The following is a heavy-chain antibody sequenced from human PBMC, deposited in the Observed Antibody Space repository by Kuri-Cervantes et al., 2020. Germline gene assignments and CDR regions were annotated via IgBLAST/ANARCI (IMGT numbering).Heavy chain of an antibody. V-gene: IGHV4-4*02. CDR3: AREGVAAAGTGFRYFDY. CDR1: GGSISSSNW. J-gene: IGHJ4*02. D-gene: IGHD6-13*01. CDR2: IYHSGST. Sequence: SETLSLTCAVSGGSISSSNWWSWVRQPPGKGLEWIGEIYHSGSTNYNPSLKSRVTISVDKSKNQFSLKLSSVTAADTAVYYCAREGVAAAGTGFRYFDYWGQGTLVTVSS.